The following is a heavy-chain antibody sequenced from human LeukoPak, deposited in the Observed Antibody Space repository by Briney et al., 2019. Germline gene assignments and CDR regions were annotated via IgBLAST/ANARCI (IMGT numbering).Heavy chain of an antibody. J-gene: IGHJ4*02. V-gene: IGHV3-23*01. CDR2: ISGSGGST. CDR1: GFTFSSYA. D-gene: IGHD3-22*01. Sequence: VGSLRLSCAASGFTFSSYAMSWVRQAPGKGLEWVSAISGSGGSTYYADSVKGRFTISRDNSKNTLYLRMNSLRAEDTAVYYCAKLGGYDSSGFGDYWGQGTLVTVSS. CDR3: AKLGGYDSSGFGDY.